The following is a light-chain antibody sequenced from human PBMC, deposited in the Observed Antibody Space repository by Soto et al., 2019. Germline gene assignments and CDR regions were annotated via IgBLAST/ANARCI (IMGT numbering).Light chain of an antibody. CDR3: GTWDSSLSVVV. Sequence: QSVLTQSSSVSAAAGQKVSISCSGSYSNIGSNIVSWYQHFPGSAPKLVIYDNSQRPSGIPDRFSGSKSGSSATLGITGLQTGDEADYYCGTWDSSLSVVVFGGGTKLTVL. V-gene: IGLV1-51*01. CDR2: DNS. J-gene: IGLJ2*01. CDR1: YSNIGSNI.